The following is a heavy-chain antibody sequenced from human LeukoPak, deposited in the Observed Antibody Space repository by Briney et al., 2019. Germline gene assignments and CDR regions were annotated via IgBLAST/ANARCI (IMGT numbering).Heavy chain of an antibody. D-gene: IGHD3-16*02. V-gene: IGHV1-2*02. CDR2: INPNIGST. CDR1: GYTFTGYY. CDR3: ARADDYVWGSYRQAPFDY. Sequence: ASVKVSCKASGYTFTGYYMHWVRQAPGQGLEWMGWINPNIGSTNYAQKFQVKVTMTRDMAISTAYMELSRLRSDDTAVYYCARADDYVWGSYRQAPFDYWGQGTLVTVSS. J-gene: IGHJ4*02.